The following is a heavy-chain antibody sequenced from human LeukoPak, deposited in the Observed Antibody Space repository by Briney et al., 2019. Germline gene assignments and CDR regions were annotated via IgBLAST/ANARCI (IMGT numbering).Heavy chain of an antibody. CDR1: GFTFSNAW. D-gene: IGHD3-22*01. CDR2: IKGKTDGGTT. J-gene: IGHJ3*02. V-gene: IGHV3-15*01. Sequence: GGSLRLSCAASGFTFSNAWMSWVRQAPGKGLEWVGRIKGKTDGGTTDYAAPVKGRFTISRDNSKNTLYLQMNSLRAEDTAVYYCAKAYYYDSSGYSFDAFDIWGQGTMVTVSS. CDR3: AKAYYYDSSGYSFDAFDI.